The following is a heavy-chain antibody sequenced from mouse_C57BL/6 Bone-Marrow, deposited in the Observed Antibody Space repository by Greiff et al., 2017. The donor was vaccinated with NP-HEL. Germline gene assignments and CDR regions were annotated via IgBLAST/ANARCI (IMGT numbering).Heavy chain of an antibody. J-gene: IGHJ3*01. CDR3: ARHESPAWFAY. CDR2: ISSGGSYT. V-gene: IGHV5-6*01. Sequence: EVKLMESGGDLVKPGGSLKLSCAASGFTFSSYGMSWVRQTPDKRLEWVATISSGGSYTYYPDSVKGRFTISRDNAKNTLYLQMSSLKSEDTAMYYCARHESPAWFAYWGQGTLVTVSA. CDR1: GFTFSSYG.